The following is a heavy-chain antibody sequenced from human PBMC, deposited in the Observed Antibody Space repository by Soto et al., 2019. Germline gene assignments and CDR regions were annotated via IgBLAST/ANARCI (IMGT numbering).Heavy chain of an antibody. V-gene: IGHV4-34*01. CDR2: IDHSGTT. D-gene: IGHD2-2*01. Sequence: QVQLQQWGAGRLKPSETLSLTCAVYGGSFTGVYWSWIRQPPGKGLEWIAEIDHSGTTKYNPTLKSRVTMSVDTSKSQFALRLSAVTAADTAVYYCARGVLIGYCASASCYPRCDPWGQGTLVTVSS. J-gene: IGHJ5*02. CDR1: GGSFTGVY. CDR3: ARGVLIGYCASASCYPRCDP.